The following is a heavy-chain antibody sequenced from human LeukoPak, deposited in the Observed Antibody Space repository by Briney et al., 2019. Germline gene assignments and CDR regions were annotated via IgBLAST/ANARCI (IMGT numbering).Heavy chain of an antibody. CDR1: GFTFSSHE. D-gene: IGHD3-16*01. Sequence: GGSLRLSCGASGFTFSSHEMNWVRRAPGKGLVWVSRINSDGSSTSYADSVKGRFTISRDNAKNTLYLQMNSLRAEDTAVYYCARVYAVGVSRGHFDYWGQGTLVTVSS. V-gene: IGHV3-74*01. J-gene: IGHJ4*02. CDR3: ARVYAVGVSRGHFDY. CDR2: INSDGSST.